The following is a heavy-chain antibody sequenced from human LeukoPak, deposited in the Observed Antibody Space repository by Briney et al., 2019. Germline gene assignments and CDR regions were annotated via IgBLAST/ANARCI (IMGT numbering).Heavy chain of an antibody. CDR2: IYYSGST. CDR3: ARRRDDSSGYYWYFDY. V-gene: IGHV4-39*01. Sequence: SETLSLTCTVSGGSISSSTHYWGWIRQPPGKGLEWIGSIYYSGSTYYNPSLKSRVTISVDTSKKQFSLKLSSVIAADTAVYYCARRRDDSSGYYWYFDYWGQGTLVTVSS. D-gene: IGHD3-22*01. J-gene: IGHJ4*02. CDR1: GGSISSSTHY.